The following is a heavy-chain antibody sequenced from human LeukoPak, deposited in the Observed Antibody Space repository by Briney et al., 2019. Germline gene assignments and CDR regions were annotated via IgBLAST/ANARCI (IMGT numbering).Heavy chain of an antibody. V-gene: IGHV3-74*01. CDR2: INSDGSST. CDR3: AKVIVDTPSYPMDV. J-gene: IGHJ6*02. D-gene: IGHD1-26*01. CDR1: GFTFSSYW. Sequence: GGSLRLSCAASGFTFSSYWMHWVRQAPGKGLVWVSRINSDGSSTSYADSVKGRFTISRDNSKNTLYLQMNSLRGDDTAVYYCAKVIVDTPSYPMDVWGQGTTVTVSS.